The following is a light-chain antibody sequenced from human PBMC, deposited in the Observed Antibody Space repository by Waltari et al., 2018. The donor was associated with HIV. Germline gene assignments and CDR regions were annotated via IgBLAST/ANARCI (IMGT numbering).Light chain of an antibody. J-gene: IGLJ2*01. CDR2: LNT. CDR3: QSYDSSLSASV. Sequence: QTVLTQPPSVSGAPGQRVTISCTVNNSNIGAGLYVHWYQQLPVTAPKVFMYLNTIRPSGIPDRFSGSKSDTSASLAITGLQAEDEADYYCQSYDSSLSASVFGGGTKLTVL. V-gene: IGLV1-40*01. CDR1: NSNIGAGLY.